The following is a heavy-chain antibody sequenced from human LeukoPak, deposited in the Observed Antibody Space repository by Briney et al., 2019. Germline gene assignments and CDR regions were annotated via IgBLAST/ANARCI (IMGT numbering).Heavy chain of an antibody. J-gene: IGHJ1*01. CDR2: IYHRGST. CDR1: GGSISSSNW. V-gene: IGHV4-4*02. CDR3: AAAGWQEYFQH. D-gene: IGHD6-19*01. Sequence: SETLSLTCAVSGGSISSSNWWSWVRQPPGKGLEWIGEIYHRGSTNYNPSLKSRVTISVDKSKNQFSLKLSSVTAADTAVYYCAAAGWQEYFQHWGQGTLVTVSP.